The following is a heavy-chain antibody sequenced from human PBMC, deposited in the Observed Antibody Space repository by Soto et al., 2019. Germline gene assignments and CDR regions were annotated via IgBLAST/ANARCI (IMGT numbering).Heavy chain of an antibody. CDR1: GFTFSSYA. CDR3: AKSSAPDDIVVVVAASTDY. D-gene: IGHD2-15*01. CDR2: ISGSGGST. Sequence: GGSLRLSCAASGFTFSSYAMSWVRQAPGKGLEWVSAISGSGGSTYYADSVKGRFTISRDNSKNTLYRQMNSLRAEDTAVYYCAKSSAPDDIVVVVAASTDYWGQGTLVTVSS. V-gene: IGHV3-23*01. J-gene: IGHJ4*02.